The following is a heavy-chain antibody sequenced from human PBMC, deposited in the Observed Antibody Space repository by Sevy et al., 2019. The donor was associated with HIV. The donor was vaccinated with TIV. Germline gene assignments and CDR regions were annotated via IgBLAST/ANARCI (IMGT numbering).Heavy chain of an antibody. V-gene: IGHV3-30*18. J-gene: IGHJ4*02. CDR1: GFTFSSYG. CDR3: SKEERYSSGWFGDY. D-gene: IGHD6-19*01. CDR2: ISHDGSNK. Sequence: GGSLRLSCAASGFTFSSYGMHWVRQAPGKGLEWVAVISHDGSNKYYADSVKGRFTISRDNSKSTLYLQMSTLRDEDTAVYYCSKEERYSSGWFGDYWGQGTLVTVSS.